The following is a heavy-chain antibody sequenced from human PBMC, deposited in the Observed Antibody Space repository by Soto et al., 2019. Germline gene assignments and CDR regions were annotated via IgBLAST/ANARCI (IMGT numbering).Heavy chain of an antibody. CDR3: ARVRSIAAAGHFDY. CDR2: IYYSGST. Sequence: TLSLTCTDSGGSISSGDYYWSWIRQPPGKGLEWIGYIYYSGSTYYNPSLKSRVTISVDTSKNQFSLKLSSVTAADTAVYYCARVRSIAAAGHFDYWGQGTLVTVSS. D-gene: IGHD6-13*01. V-gene: IGHV4-30-4*01. J-gene: IGHJ4*02. CDR1: GGSISSGDYY.